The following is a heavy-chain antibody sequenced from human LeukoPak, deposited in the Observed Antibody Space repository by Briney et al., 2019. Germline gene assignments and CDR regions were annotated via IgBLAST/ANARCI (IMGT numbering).Heavy chain of an antibody. Sequence: KPSGTLSLTCTVSGGSISNYYWSWIPQPPGKELEWIGYVFYSGSTNYNPSLKSRVTISVDTSKNQFSLKLTSVTAADTAVYYCARGICPNGVCSFHPFDYWGQGTLVTVSS. CDR2: VFYSGST. CDR1: GGSISNYY. D-gene: IGHD2-8*01. J-gene: IGHJ4*02. V-gene: IGHV4-59*01. CDR3: ARGICPNGVCSFHPFDY.